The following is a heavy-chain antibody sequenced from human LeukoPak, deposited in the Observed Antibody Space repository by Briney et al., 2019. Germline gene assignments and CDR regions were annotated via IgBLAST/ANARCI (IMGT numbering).Heavy chain of an antibody. J-gene: IGHJ3*02. CDR3: ARVDMVRGVVVDAFDT. Sequence: GGSLRLSCAASGFTFSSYSMNWVRQAPGKGLEWVSSISSSSSYIYYADSVEGRFTVSRDNAKNSLYLQMNSLRAEDTAVYYCARVDMVRGVVVDAFDTWGQGTMVTVSS. D-gene: IGHD3-10*01. V-gene: IGHV3-21*01. CDR2: ISSSSSYI. CDR1: GFTFSSYS.